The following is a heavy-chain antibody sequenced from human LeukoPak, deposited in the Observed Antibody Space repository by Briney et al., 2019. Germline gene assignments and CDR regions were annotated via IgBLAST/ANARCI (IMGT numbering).Heavy chain of an antibody. CDR3: ARGVYYYDSSGYYQRTYYFDY. Sequence: SETLSLTCAVYGGSFSGYYWSWIRQPPGKGLEWIGEIYHSGSTNYNPSLKSRVTISVDTSKNQFSLKLSSVTAADTAVYYCARGVYYYDSSGYYQRTYYFDYWGQGTLVTVSS. V-gene: IGHV4-34*01. CDR1: GGSFSGYY. CDR2: IYHSGST. D-gene: IGHD3-22*01. J-gene: IGHJ4*02.